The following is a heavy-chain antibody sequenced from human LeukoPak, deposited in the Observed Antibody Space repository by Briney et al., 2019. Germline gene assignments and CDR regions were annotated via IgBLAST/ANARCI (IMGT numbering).Heavy chain of an antibody. CDR2: IHTSGST. D-gene: IGHD2-15*01. Sequence: SETLSLTCTVSGGSSSSYYRTWIRQAAGKGLEWIGRIHTSGSTKYNPSLNSRVTMSLDTSNNQFSLKLSSVTAADTAVYYCARGAPYSGGNYYFDYWGQGTQVTVSS. V-gene: IGHV4-4*07. CDR3: ARGAPYSGGNYYFDY. CDR1: GGSSSSYY. J-gene: IGHJ4*02.